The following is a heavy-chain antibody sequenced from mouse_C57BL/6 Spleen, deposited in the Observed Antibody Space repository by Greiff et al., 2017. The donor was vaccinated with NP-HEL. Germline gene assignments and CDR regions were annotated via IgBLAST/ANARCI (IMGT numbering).Heavy chain of an antibody. CDR1: GFTFSDYY. CDR2: INYDGSST. CDR3: ARSMGYFDV. Sequence: EVKLVESEGGLVQPGSSMKLSCTASGFTFSDYYMAWVRQVPEKGLEWVANINYDGSSTYYLDSLKSRFIISRDNAKNILYLQMSSLKSEETATYYCARSMGYFDVWGTGTTVTVSS. J-gene: IGHJ1*03. V-gene: IGHV5-16*01.